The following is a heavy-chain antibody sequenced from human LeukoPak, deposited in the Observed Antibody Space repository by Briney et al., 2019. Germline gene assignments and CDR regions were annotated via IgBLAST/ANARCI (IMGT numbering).Heavy chain of an antibody. CDR2: ISYDGSDK. D-gene: IGHD5-12*01. CDR1: AFTFSSYA. J-gene: IGHJ4*02. Sequence: PGGSLRLSCAASAFTFSSYAMHCVRHAPGKGMEWVAVISYDGSDKYYADSVKGRFTISRDNSKNTLYLQMVSLRAEDTAVYYCAKDRGYTGYDSGGIDFWGQGTLVTVSS. CDR3: AKDRGYTGYDSGGIDF. V-gene: IGHV3-30-3*02.